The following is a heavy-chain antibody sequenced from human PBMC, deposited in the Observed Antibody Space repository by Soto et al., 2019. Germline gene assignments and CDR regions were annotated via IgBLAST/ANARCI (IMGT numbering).Heavy chain of an antibody. CDR2: ISVYNGNI. Sequence: QVQLLQSGAEVKKPGASVKVSCKASGYMFNTYGITWVRQATGQGLEWMGWISVYNGNIDYAQKFEGRVTMTTDTSTSTAYMELKSLTSDDTAVYYCARTYGSGDYFLPFEYWGQGPPVSVSS. D-gene: IGHD3-10*01. V-gene: IGHV1-18*01. CDR1: GYMFNTYG. CDR3: ARTYGSGDYFLPFEY. J-gene: IGHJ4*02.